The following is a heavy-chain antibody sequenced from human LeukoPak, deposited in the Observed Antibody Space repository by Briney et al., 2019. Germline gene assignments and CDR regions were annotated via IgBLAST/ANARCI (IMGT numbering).Heavy chain of an antibody. CDR3: ASSSGWYEYFQH. J-gene: IGHJ1*01. CDR2: IYSGGTT. D-gene: IGHD6-19*01. Sequence: GGSLRLSCAASGFTVSSSYMSWARQAPGKGLEWVSVIYSGGTTYYADSVKGRFTISRDNSKNTLYLQMNSLRAEDTAVYYCASSSGWYEYFQHWGQGTLVTVSS. V-gene: IGHV3-53*01. CDR1: GFTVSSSY.